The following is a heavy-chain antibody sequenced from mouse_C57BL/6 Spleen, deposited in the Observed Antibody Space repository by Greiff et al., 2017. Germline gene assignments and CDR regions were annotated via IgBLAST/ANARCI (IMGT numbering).Heavy chain of an antibody. V-gene: IGHV1-82*01. CDR1: GYAFSSSW. J-gene: IGHJ3*01. Sequence: QVQLQQSGPELVKPGASVKISCKASGYAFSSSWMNWVKQRPGKGLEWIGRIYPGDGDTNYNGKFKGKATLTADKSSSTAYMQLSSLTSEDSAVYFCARCDYYGSTAWFAYWGQGTLVTVSA. D-gene: IGHD1-1*01. CDR2: IYPGDGDT. CDR3: ARCDYYGSTAWFAY.